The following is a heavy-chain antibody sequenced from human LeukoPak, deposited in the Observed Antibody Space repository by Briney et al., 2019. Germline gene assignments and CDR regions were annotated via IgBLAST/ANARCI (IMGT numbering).Heavy chain of an antibody. J-gene: IGHJ6*04. CDR2: IVVGSGNT. CDR3: AATTIVVPAALYYYYGMDV. D-gene: IGHD2-2*01. CDR1: GFTFTSSA. Sequence: SVKVSCKASGFTFTSSAVQWVRQARGQRLEWIGWIVVGSGNTNYAQKFQERVTITRDMSTSTAYMELSSLRPEDTAVYYCAATTIVVPAALYYYYGMDVWGKGTTVTVSS. V-gene: IGHV1-58*01.